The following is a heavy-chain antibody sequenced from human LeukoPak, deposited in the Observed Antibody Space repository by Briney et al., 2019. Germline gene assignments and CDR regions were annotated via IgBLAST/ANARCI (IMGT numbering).Heavy chain of an antibody. Sequence: GGSLRLSCAASGFTVSNKYMTWVRQAPGKGLEWVSLIYSDGRTYYADSVKGRFTISRDNAKNTMYLQMNSLRAEDTAVYYCAELGITMIGGVWGKGTTVTISS. CDR3: AELGITMIGGV. CDR2: IYSDGRT. D-gene: IGHD3-10*02. J-gene: IGHJ6*04. V-gene: IGHV3-53*01. CDR1: GFTVSNKY.